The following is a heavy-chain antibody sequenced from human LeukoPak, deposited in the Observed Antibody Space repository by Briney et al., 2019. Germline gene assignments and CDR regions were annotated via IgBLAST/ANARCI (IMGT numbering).Heavy chain of an antibody. CDR3: AGVRGIISRNWFDP. Sequence: SETLSLTCTVSGGSISTSNYYGGWIRQPPGKGLEWIGTIYYGGSTYYNPSLKSRVIISVDTSKNQFSLKLSSVTAADTAVYFCAGVRGIISRNWFDPWGHGTLVTVSS. CDR2: IYYGGST. J-gene: IGHJ5*02. V-gene: IGHV4-39*01. D-gene: IGHD3-10*01. CDR1: GGSISTSNYY.